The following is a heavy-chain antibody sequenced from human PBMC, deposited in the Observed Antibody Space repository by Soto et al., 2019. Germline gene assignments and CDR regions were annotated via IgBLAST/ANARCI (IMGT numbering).Heavy chain of an antibody. CDR2: IIPIFGTA. D-gene: IGHD2-21*02. CDR3: ARAYVVVVTATDYCYYGMEV. J-gene: IGHJ6*02. V-gene: IGHV1-69*06. Sequence: SSVNVPWNASGGTFSSYAISWVRQAPGQGLEWMGGIIPIFGTANYAERFQGRVTVTADKSKSRAYMGLRSLRSEDTAVYYCARAYVVVVTATDYCYYGMEVWGQGRTVSVS. CDR1: GGTFSSYA.